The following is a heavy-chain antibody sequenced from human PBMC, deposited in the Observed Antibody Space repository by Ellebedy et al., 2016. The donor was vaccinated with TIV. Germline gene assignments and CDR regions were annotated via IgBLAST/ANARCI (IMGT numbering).Heavy chain of an antibody. J-gene: IGHJ5*02. CDR2: INPYNGNT. CDR3: ARDGPWGYHWFDP. V-gene: IGHV1-18*01. CDR1: GYTFTSYG. D-gene: IGHD3-16*02. Sequence: AASVKVSCKASGYTFTSYGISWARQAPGQGLEWMGWINPYNGNTNYVQKLQDRVTMTTDTSTSTAYMELRSLRSDDAAVYYCARDGPWGYHWFDPWGQGTLVTVSS.